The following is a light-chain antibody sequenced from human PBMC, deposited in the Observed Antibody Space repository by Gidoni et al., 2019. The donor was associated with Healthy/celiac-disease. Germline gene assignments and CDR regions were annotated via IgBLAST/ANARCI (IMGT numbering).Light chain of an antibody. CDR1: QSVSGSY. CDR2: GAS. Sequence: ESVLTQSPGPLALSPGARATLSCRASQSVSGSYLAWYQQKPGQAPRLLIYGASSRATGIPDRFSGSGSGTDFTLTISRLEPEDFEVYYCQQYGSSPKYTFGQGTKLEIK. J-gene: IGKJ2*01. CDR3: QQYGSSPKYT. V-gene: IGKV3-20*01.